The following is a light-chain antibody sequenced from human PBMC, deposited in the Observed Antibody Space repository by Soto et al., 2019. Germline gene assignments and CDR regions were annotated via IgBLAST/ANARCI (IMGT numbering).Light chain of an antibody. CDR1: SSDVGGYNY. CDR3: SSYTSSSTLG. Sequence: QSVLTQPASVSGSPGQSITISCTGTSSDVGGYNYVSWYQQHPGKAPKLMFYDVSNRPSGVSNRFSGSKSGNTASLTISGLQAEDEADYYCSSYTSSSTLGFGGGTKLTVL. CDR2: DVS. J-gene: IGLJ2*01. V-gene: IGLV2-14*01.